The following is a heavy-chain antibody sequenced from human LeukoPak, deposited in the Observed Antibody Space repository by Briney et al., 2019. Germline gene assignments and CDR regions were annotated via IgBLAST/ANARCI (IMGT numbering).Heavy chain of an antibody. CDR2: ISAYNGNT. Sequence: GASVKVSCKASGYTFTSYGISWVRQAPEQGLEWMGWISAYNGNTKYAQKLQGRVTVTTDTSTSTAYMELRSLRSDDTAVYYCARATLVRGVIRSYFDYWGQGTLVTVSS. CDR1: GYTFTSYG. D-gene: IGHD3-10*01. CDR3: ARATLVRGVIRSYFDY. V-gene: IGHV1-18*01. J-gene: IGHJ4*02.